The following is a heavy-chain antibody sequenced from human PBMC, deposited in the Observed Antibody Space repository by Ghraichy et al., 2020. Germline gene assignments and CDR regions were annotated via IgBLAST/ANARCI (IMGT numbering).Heavy chain of an antibody. Sequence: LSLTCAASGLTFSNYSMNWVRQAPGKGLEWVSYISRSITTTYYAVSVKGRFTISRDNAKNSVYLQMNSLRVEDTGVYFCATPWGNDYGGYWGQGTLVSVSS. J-gene: IGHJ4*02. CDR2: ISRSITTT. CDR1: GLTFSNYS. V-gene: IGHV3-48*01. CDR3: ATPWGNDYGGY. D-gene: IGHD3-16*01.